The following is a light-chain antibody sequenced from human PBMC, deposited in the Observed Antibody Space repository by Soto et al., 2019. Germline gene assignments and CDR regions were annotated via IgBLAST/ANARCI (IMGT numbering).Light chain of an antibody. CDR2: EVS. V-gene: IGLV2-14*01. J-gene: IGLJ2*01. CDR1: ISDVGGYDF. Sequence: QSVLTQPASVSGSPGQSITISCTGTISDVGGYDFVSWYQQHPGKDPKLIIYEVSNRPSGVSNPFSGSKSGNTASLTISGLQAEDEADYYCSSYTSSSTVVFGGGTQLTV. CDR3: SSYTSSSTVV.